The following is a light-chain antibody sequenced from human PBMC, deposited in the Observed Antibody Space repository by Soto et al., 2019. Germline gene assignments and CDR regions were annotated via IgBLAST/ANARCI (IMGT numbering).Light chain of an antibody. CDR2: AAV. V-gene: IGKV1-9*01. J-gene: IGKJ4*01. Sequence: DIQLTQSPSFLSASVGDRVTITCRARQDISSYLACYQQKPGKAPNLLIYAAVTLQSGVPSRFSGSGSGTEFALTISSLQPEDCATYYCQQLNSYPLTFGGGTKVEIK. CDR1: QDISSY. CDR3: QQLNSYPLT.